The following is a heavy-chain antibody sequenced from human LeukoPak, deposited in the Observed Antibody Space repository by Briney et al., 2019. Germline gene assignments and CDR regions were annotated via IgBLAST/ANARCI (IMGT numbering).Heavy chain of an antibody. D-gene: IGHD6-13*01. CDR2: IYYSGST. V-gene: IGHV4-59*08. Sequence: SETLSLTCTVSGDTISSSYWSWIRQPPGKGLEWIGHIYYSGSTNYNPSLKSRVTISVTKNQFSLKLSSVTAADTAVYFCARSAAGLSYGMDVWGQGTTVTVSS. CDR1: GDTISSSY. J-gene: IGHJ6*02. CDR3: ARSAAGLSYGMDV.